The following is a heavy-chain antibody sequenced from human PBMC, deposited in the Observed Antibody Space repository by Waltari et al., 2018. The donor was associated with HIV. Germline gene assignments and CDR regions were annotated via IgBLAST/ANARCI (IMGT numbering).Heavy chain of an antibody. CDR3: ARSGKGLNGQYSSAQDYYGMDV. D-gene: IGHD6-25*01. J-gene: IGHJ6*02. Sequence: EVQLVESGGGLVKPGGSLRLSCAASGFTFSSYSMNWVRQAPGKGLEWVSSISSSSSYIYYADSVKGRFTISRDNAKNSLYLQMNSLRAEDTAVYYCARSGKGLNGQYSSAQDYYGMDVWGQGTTVTVSS. CDR1: GFTFSSYS. CDR2: ISSSSSYI. V-gene: IGHV3-21*01.